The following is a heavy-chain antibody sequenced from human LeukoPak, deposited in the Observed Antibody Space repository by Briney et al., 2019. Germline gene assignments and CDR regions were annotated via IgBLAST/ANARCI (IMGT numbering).Heavy chain of an antibody. D-gene: IGHD6-19*01. V-gene: IGHV4-38-2*02. CDR1: GYSISSGYY. Sequence: SETLSLTCSVSGYSISSGYYWGWIRQPPGKGLEWIGSIYHSGRTYYNPSLKSRVTISVDTFKNQFSLKLSSVTAADTAVYYCARDVDRYSSGQDVQHWGQGTLVTVSS. CDR3: ARDVDRYSSGQDVQH. CDR2: IYHSGRT. J-gene: IGHJ1*01.